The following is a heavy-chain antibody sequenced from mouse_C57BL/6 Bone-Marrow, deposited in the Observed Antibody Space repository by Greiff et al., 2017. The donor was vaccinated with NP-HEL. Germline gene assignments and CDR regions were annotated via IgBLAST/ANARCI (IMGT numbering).Heavy chain of an antibody. CDR2: IRNKANGYTT. J-gene: IGHJ2*01. V-gene: IGHV7-3*01. CDR1: GFTFTDYY. CDR3: ARYSNYFDY. Sequence: EVTLVESGGGLVQPGGSLSLSCAASGFTFTDYYMSWVRQPPGKALEWLGFIRNKANGYTTEYSASVKCRFTISRDNSQSILYLQMNALRAEDSATYYCARYSNYFDYWGQGTTLTVSS.